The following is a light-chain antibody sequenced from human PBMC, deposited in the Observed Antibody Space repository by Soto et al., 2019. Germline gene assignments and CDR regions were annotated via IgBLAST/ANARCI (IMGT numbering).Light chain of an antibody. CDR2: AAS. CDR1: QSISSY. Sequence: DIQMTQSPSSLPASVGDRVTISCRASQSISSYLNWYQQKPGTAPKILIYAASSLQSGVPSRFSGSGSGTDFTLTISSLQPEDFATYYCQQSYSTVTFGGGTKVEIK. V-gene: IGKV1-39*01. CDR3: QQSYSTVT. J-gene: IGKJ4*01.